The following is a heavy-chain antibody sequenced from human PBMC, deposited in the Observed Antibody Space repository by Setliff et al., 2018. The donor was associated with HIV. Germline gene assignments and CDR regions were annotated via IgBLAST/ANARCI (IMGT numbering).Heavy chain of an antibody. Sequence: ASVKVSRKASGYSFTGYHMHWVRQAPGQGLEWMGWINPNSGGTNYAQKFQGRVTRTTDTSISTVYMELSSLTSADTAVYYCARQLSNSFDYWGQGTLVTVSS. CDR3: ARQLSNSFDY. CDR1: GYSFTGYH. CDR2: INPNSGGT. D-gene: IGHD1-1*01. J-gene: IGHJ4*02. V-gene: IGHV1-2*02.